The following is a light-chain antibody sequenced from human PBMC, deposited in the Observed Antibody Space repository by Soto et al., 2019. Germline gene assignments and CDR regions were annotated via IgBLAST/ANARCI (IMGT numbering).Light chain of an antibody. CDR2: DVS. Sequence: QSVLTQPRSVSGSPGQSVTISCTGTSSDVGGYNYVSWYQQHPGKAPKLMIYDVSKRPSGVPDRFSGSKSGNTASLTIPGLQAEDEADYYCCSYAGSYSYVFGTGTKVT. V-gene: IGLV2-11*01. CDR1: SSDVGGYNY. CDR3: CSYAGSYSYV. J-gene: IGLJ1*01.